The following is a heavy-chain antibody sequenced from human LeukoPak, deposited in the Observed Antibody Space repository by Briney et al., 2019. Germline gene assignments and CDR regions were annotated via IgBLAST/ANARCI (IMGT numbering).Heavy chain of an antibody. CDR1: GFTFSSYS. CDR3: ARELAVTMVRGVRYFDY. D-gene: IGHD3-10*01. J-gene: IGHJ4*02. V-gene: IGHV3-21*01. CDR2: ISSSSSYI. Sequence: GGSLRLSCAASGFTFSSYSMNWVRQAPGKGLEWVSSISSSSSYIYYADSVKGRFTISRDNAKNSLYLQMNSLRAEDTAAYYCARELAVTMVRGVRYFDYWGQGTLVTVSS.